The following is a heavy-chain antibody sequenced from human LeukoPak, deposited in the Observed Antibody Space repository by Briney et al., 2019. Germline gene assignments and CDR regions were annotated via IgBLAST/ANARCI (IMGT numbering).Heavy chain of an antibody. J-gene: IGHJ4*02. V-gene: IGHV3-30*18. Sequence: GRSLRLSCAASGFTLSNYGMHWVRQAPGKGLEWVALISYDGSNKYYADSVKGRFTISRDNSKNTLYLQMISLRAEDTAVYYCANYGSVSYFAYWGQGTLVTVSS. D-gene: IGHD3-10*01. CDR1: GFTLSNYG. CDR2: ISYDGSNK. CDR3: ANYGSVSYFAY.